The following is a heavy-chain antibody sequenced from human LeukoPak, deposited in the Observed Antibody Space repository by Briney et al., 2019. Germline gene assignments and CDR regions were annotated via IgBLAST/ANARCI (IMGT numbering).Heavy chain of an antibody. Sequence: GASVKVSCKASGYTFTSYYMHWVRQAPGQGLEWMGIINPSGGSTSYAQKFQGRVTMTRDTSTSTVYMELSSLRSEDTAVYYCARSYCGGDCYSHYYFDYWGQGTLVTVSS. V-gene: IGHV1-46*01. CDR1: GYTFTSYY. J-gene: IGHJ4*02. CDR3: ARSYCGGDCYSHYYFDY. CDR2: INPSGGST. D-gene: IGHD2-21*02.